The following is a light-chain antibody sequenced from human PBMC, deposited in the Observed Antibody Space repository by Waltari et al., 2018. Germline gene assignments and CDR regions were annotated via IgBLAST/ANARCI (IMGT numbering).Light chain of an antibody. V-gene: IGKV3-15*01. CDR3: QHYNNWPLT. CDR1: QSINTN. Sequence: EIVMTQSPATLSVSPGEGATLSCRASQSINTNLAWYQQKPGQPPRLLLFGASTRATGIPDRFSGGGSGTEFTLTISSLQSEDFAAYFCQHYNNWPLTFGGGTKVEIK. J-gene: IGKJ4*01. CDR2: GAS.